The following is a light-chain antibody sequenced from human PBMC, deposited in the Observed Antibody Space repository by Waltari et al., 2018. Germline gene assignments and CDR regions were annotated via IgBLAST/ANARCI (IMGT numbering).Light chain of an antibody. CDR2: KDT. V-gene: IGLV3-25*03. CDR1: VMPHQY. J-gene: IGLJ2*01. Sequence: SYELTQAPSVSVPPGQTAPNSRPGDVMPHQYAYWYQQKPGQAPVVVLYKDTQRPSGIPERFSGSSSGTTVTLTISGVQAEDEADYYCQSIDSIVVFGGGTKLTV. CDR3: QSIDSIVV.